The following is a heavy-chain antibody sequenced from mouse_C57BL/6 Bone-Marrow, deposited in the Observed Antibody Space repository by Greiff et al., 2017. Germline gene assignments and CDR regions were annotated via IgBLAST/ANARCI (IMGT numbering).Heavy chain of an antibody. J-gene: IGHJ3*01. D-gene: IGHD3-2*02. CDR2: IRSKSNNYAT. CDR1: GFSFNTYA. V-gene: IGHV10-1*01. Sequence: DVHLVESGGGLVQPKGSLKLSCAASGFSFNTYAMNWVRQAPGKGLEWVARIRSKSNNYATYYADSVKDRFTISRDDSESMLYLQMNNLKTEDTAMYYCVMMATAQAKAWFAYWGQGTLVTVSA. CDR3: VMMATAQAKAWFAY.